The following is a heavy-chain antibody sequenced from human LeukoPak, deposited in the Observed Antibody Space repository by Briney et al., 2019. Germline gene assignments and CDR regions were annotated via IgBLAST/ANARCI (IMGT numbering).Heavy chain of an antibody. D-gene: IGHD2-21*02. Sequence: ASVKVSCKSSGYSFTSYGINWVRQAPGQGLEWMGWISTDNGNTDYAQNLQGRVTMTTDTSTSTAYMEVRSLRSDDTAVYYCAREGEVVVTATNDAFDIWGQGTMVTVSS. CDR3: AREGEVVVTATNDAFDI. CDR1: GYSFTSYG. V-gene: IGHV1-18*04. CDR2: ISTDNGNT. J-gene: IGHJ3*02.